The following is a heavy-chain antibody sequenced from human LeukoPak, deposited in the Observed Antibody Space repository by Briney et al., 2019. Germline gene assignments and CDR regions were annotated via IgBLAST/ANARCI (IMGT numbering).Heavy chain of an antibody. V-gene: IGHV5-51*01. CDR3: ARDLNYYDNSGYSPPFWFDP. CDR1: GYSFTSYW. Sequence: GESLKISCKGSGYSFTSYWIGWVRQMPGKGLEGMGIIYPGDSDTRYSPSFQGQVTISADKSISTAYLQWSSLKASDTAMYYCARDLNYYDNSGYSPPFWFDPWGQGTLVTVSS. J-gene: IGHJ5*02. D-gene: IGHD3-22*01. CDR2: IYPGDSDT.